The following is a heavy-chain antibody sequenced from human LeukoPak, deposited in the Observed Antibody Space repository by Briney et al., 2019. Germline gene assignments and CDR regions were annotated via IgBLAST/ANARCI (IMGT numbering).Heavy chain of an antibody. Sequence: GGSLRLSCAASGFTFSSYGMHWVRQAPGKGLEWVAFIRYDGSNKYYADSVEGRFTISRDNSKNTLYLQMNSLRAEDTAVYYCARVRYYYDSSGYCDYWGQGTLVTVSS. CDR2: IRYDGSNK. J-gene: IGHJ4*02. V-gene: IGHV3-30*02. CDR1: GFTFSSYG. CDR3: ARVRYYYDSSGYCDY. D-gene: IGHD3-22*01.